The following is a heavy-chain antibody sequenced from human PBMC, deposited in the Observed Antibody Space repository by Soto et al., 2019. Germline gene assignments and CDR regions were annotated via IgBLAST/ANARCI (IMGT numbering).Heavy chain of an antibody. CDR2: IYYSGLT. Sequence: QVQLQESGPGLVEPSQTLSLTCTVSGGSMSSEGYYWSWIRQHPGKGLEWIGYIYYSGLTDYNPSLKSRLTISVDKSKTEFYLKMRSVTAADTAVYYCAYLRGFTGYSGDWGQGTLVTVSS. CDR1: GGSMSSEGYY. D-gene: IGHD2-21*01. J-gene: IGHJ4*02. CDR3: AYLRGFTGYSGD. V-gene: IGHV4-31*03.